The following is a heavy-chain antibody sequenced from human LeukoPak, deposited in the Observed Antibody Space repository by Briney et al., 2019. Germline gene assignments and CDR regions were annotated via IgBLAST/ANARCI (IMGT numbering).Heavy chain of an antibody. CDR2: ISDSGDTT. D-gene: IGHD2-15*01. CDR3: ARARRYLGYCSGGSCYGYFDY. J-gene: IGHJ4*02. Sequence: GGSLRLSCAVSGFNFRAYGLNWVRQAPGKGLEWVAGISDSGDTTYYADSVKGRFTISRDNAKNSLYLQMNSLRAEDTAVYYCARARRYLGYCSGGSCYGYFDYWGQGTLVTVSS. CDR1: GFNFRAYG. V-gene: IGHV3-48*04.